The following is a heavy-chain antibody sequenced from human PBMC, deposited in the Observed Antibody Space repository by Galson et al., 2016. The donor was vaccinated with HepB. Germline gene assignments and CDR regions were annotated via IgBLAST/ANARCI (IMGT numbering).Heavy chain of an antibody. J-gene: IGHJ3*02. CDR3: ARVGRGYAFDI. V-gene: IGHV4-4*02. D-gene: IGHD3-10*01. CDR2: MYYSGST. CDR1: GGSISSGNW. Sequence: SETLSLTCAVSGGSISSGNWWCWVRQPPGKGLEWIAYMYYSGSTNYNPSLKSRVTISVDTTKNQISLKLSSVTAADTAIYYCARVGRGYAFDIWGQGTMVTVSS.